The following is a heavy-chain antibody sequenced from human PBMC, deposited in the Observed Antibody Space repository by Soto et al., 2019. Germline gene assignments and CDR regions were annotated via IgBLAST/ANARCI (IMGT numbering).Heavy chain of an antibody. D-gene: IGHD1-7*01. CDR1: GGSFTSNNW. V-gene: IGHV4-4*02. CDR2: IYRTGST. J-gene: IGHJ4*02. CDR3: ASRDPGTSDDY. Sequence: QVQLQEAGPGLVKPSGTLSLTCAVSGGSFTSNNWWTWVRQPPGQGLEWIGEIYRTGSTTYNPSLKSRVTISLDTSENQFSLKVTSLTAADTAVYYCASRDPGTSDDYWGQGTLVTVSS.